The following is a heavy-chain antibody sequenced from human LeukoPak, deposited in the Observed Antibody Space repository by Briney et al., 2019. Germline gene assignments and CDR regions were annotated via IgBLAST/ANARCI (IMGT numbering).Heavy chain of an antibody. Sequence: PGGSLRLSCAASGFTFSSYGMHWVRQAPGKGLEWVSLISYDGNNEYYADSVQGRFTISRDNSKSALYLQMNSLRAEDTAVYYCAKDRGSYSPLYYFDYWGQGTLVTVSS. J-gene: IGHJ4*02. CDR1: GFTFSSYG. CDR3: AKDRGSYSPLYYFDY. CDR2: ISYDGNNE. V-gene: IGHV3-30*18. D-gene: IGHD1-26*01.